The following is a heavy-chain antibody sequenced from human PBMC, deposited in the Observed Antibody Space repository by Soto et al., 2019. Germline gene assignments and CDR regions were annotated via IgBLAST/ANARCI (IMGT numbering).Heavy chain of an antibody. CDR3: ARDYSNDYYYYGMDV. D-gene: IGHD4-4*01. CDR2: ISRRGITV. J-gene: IGHJ6*02. Sequence: GGSLRLSCAASGFTFSTFEMNWVRQAPGKGLEWISYISRRGITVYYADSVKGRFSISRDNAKNSLYLQMNSLRAEDTAVYYCARDYSNDYYYYGMDVWGQGTTVTVSS. CDR1: GFTFSTFE. V-gene: IGHV3-48*03.